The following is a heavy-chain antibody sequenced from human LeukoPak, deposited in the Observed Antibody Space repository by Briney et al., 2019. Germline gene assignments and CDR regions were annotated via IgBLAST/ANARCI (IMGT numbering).Heavy chain of an antibody. CDR1: GGSISSYY. CDR3: AREALEGSGIDI. J-gene: IGHJ3*02. D-gene: IGHD3-10*01. V-gene: IGHV4-59*01. Sequence: SETLSLTCTVSGGSISSYYWSWIRQPPGKGLEWIGYIYYSGSTNYNPSLKSRVTISVDTSKNQFSLKLSSVTAADTAVYYCAREALEGSGIDIWGQGTMVTVSS. CDR2: IYYSGST.